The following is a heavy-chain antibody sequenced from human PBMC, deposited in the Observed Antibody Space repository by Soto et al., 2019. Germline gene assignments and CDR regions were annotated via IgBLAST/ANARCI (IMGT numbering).Heavy chain of an antibody. V-gene: IGHV1-69*08. CDR1: GGTFSSYT. J-gene: IGHJ5*02. CDR3: SRDLVIGIT. D-gene: IGHD3-10*01. Sequence: QVQLVQSGAEVKKPGSSVKVSCKASGGTFSSYTISWVRQAPGQGLEWMGRIIPILGIANYAQKFQGRVTITADKSTSTAYMELSSLRSEDTSVYYCSRDLVIGITWGQGTLVTVSS. CDR2: IIPILGIA.